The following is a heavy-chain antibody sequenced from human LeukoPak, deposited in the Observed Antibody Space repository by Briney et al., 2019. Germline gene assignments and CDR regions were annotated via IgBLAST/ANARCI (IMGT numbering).Heavy chain of an antibody. J-gene: IGHJ4*02. D-gene: IGHD6-19*01. CDR3: ARAHGYSSGWCFDY. CDR2: IYYSGST. Sequence: ASETLSLTCTVSGGSISSGGYYWSWIRQRPGKGLEWIGYIYYSGSTYYNPSLKSRVTISVDTSKNQFSLKLSSVTAADTAVYYCARAHGYSSGWCFDYWGQGTLVTVSS. V-gene: IGHV4-31*03. CDR1: GGSISSGGYY.